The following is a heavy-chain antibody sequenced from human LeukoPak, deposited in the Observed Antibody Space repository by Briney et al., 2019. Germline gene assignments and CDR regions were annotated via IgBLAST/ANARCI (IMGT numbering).Heavy chain of an antibody. Sequence: GASVTVSCKASGYTFTGYYMHWVRQAPGQGLEWMGWINPNSGGTDYAQNFQGRVTMTRDTSISTAYMELSRLRSDDTAVYYCASRDGPQGGFDYWGQGTLVTVSS. CDR2: INPNSGGT. D-gene: IGHD5-24*01. CDR1: GYTFTGYY. CDR3: ASRDGPQGGFDY. J-gene: IGHJ4*02. V-gene: IGHV1-2*02.